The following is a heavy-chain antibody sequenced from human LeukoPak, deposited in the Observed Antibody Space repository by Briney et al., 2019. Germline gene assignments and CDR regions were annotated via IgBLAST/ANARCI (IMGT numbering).Heavy chain of an antibody. V-gene: IGHV3-20*04. J-gene: IGHJ5*02. D-gene: IGHD3-22*01. CDR3: ARKSGYSDNNWFDP. Sequence: GSLRLSCAAPGFTFDDYGMSWVRQAPGKGLEWVSGINWNGGSTGYADSVKGRFTISRDNAKNSLYLQMNSLRAEDTALYYCARKSGYSDNNWFDPWGQGTLVTVSS. CDR1: GFTFDDYG. CDR2: INWNGGST.